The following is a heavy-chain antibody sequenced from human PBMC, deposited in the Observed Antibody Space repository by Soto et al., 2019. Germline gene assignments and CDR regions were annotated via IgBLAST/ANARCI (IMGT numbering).Heavy chain of an antibody. D-gene: IGHD4-4*01. Sequence: GGSLRLSCAASGFIFSNHGMHWFRQAPGKGLEWVAVILYDGSNAFYGDSVKGRFTISRDNSKNTLNLQMNSLTTEDTAIYYCAKGIWEVTRSDYYGMDVWRQGTTVPVSS. J-gene: IGHJ6*02. CDR2: ILYDGSNA. CDR3: AKGIWEVTRSDYYGMDV. CDR1: GFIFSNHG. V-gene: IGHV3-30*18.